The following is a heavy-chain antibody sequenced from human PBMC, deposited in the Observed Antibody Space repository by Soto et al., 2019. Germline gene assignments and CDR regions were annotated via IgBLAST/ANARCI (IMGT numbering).Heavy chain of an antibody. CDR2: INAGNGNT. J-gene: IGHJ6*02. CDR1: GYTFTIYA. Sequence: ASVKVSCKASGYTFTIYAMHWVRQAPGQRLEWMGWINAGNGNTKYSQKFQGRVTITRDTSANTSYMELSSLRSEDTAVYYCAGSGYYHNSGMDVWGQGTTVTVS. D-gene: IGHD3-22*01. V-gene: IGHV1-3*01. CDR3: AGSGYYHNSGMDV.